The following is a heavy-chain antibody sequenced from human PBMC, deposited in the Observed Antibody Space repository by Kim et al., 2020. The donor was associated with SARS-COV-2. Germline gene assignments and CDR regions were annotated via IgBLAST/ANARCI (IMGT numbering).Heavy chain of an antibody. Sequence: SLKRRVTISVDTSKNQFSLKLSSVTAADTAVYYCASGYSYGQYYYYGMDVWGQGTTVTVSS. D-gene: IGHD5-18*01. V-gene: IGHV4-59*09. J-gene: IGHJ6*02. CDR3: ASGYSYGQYYYYGMDV.